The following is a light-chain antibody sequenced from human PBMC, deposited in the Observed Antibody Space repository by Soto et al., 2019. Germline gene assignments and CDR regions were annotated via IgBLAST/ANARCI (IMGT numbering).Light chain of an antibody. V-gene: IGLV1-51*01. CDR3: EAWDDSLTTVL. CDR1: SSNIGNNY. CDR2: DNN. J-gene: IGLJ2*01. Sequence: QSVLTQPPSVSAAPGQKGTISCSGSSSNIGNNYVSWYQQVPGTAPKLLIFDNNKRPSVIPDRFSGSKSGTSATLGITGLQTGDEAEYYCEAWDDSLTTVLFGGGTKLTVL.